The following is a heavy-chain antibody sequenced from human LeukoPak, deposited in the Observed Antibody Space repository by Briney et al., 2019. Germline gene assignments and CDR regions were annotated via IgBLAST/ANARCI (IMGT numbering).Heavy chain of an antibody. Sequence: AGKVSCKGSGGTFSSYAISWVRQAPGQGLEWMGGIIPIFGTANYAQKFQGRVTITADESTSTAYMELSSLRSEDTAVYYCARSSVYDFWSYFDYWGQGTLVTLSS. CDR3: ARSSVYDFWSYFDY. D-gene: IGHD3-3*01. CDR1: GGTFSSYA. J-gene: IGHJ4*02. CDR2: IIPIFGTA. V-gene: IGHV1-69*01.